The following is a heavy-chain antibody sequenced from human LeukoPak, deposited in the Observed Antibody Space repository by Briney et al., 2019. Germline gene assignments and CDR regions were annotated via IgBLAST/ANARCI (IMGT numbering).Heavy chain of an antibody. J-gene: IGHJ3*02. CDR1: GGSISSGGYY. CDR3: ARHGQWQGPGAFDI. D-gene: IGHD6-19*01. CDR2: IYHSGST. Sequence: PSQTLSLTCTVSGGSISSGGYYWSWIRQPRGKGLEWIGYIYHSGSTYYNPSLKSRVTISVDTSKNQFSLKLSSVTAADTAVYYCARHGQWQGPGAFDIWGQGTMVTVSS. V-gene: IGHV4-30-2*01.